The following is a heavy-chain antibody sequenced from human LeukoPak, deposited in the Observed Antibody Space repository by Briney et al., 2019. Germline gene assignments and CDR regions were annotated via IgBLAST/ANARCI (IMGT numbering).Heavy chain of an antibody. D-gene: IGHD5-24*01. CDR2: IWYDGSNK. Sequence: GGSLRLSCAASGFTFSSYGMHWVRQAPGKGLEWVAVIWYDGSNKYYADSVKGRFTISRDNAKNSLYLQMNSLRAEDTALYYCARDLGYKDYVSAFDIWGQGTMVTVSS. J-gene: IGHJ3*02. V-gene: IGHV3-33*01. CDR3: ARDLGYKDYVSAFDI. CDR1: GFTFSSYG.